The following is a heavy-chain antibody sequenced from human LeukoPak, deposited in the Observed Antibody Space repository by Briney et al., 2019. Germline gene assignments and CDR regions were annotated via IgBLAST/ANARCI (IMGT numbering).Heavy chain of an antibody. Sequence: ASVKVSCKAPGYTFTVYYIHWVRQAPGQGLERMGWINPNSGDTDYAQNFQGRVTMTWDTSISTAYMELTRLRSDDTAVYYCARDSDTVTGNYFDPWGQGTLVTVSS. D-gene: IGHD4-17*01. CDR2: INPNSGDT. CDR3: ARDSDTVTGNYFDP. CDR1: GYTFTVYY. V-gene: IGHV1-2*02. J-gene: IGHJ5*02.